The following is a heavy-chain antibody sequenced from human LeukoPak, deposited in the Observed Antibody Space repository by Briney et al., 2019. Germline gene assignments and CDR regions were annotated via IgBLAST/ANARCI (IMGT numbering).Heavy chain of an antibody. V-gene: IGHV3-48*01. D-gene: IGHD2-8*01. CDR3: ARDRCTNGVCYTFAY. CDR1: GFTFSSYS. CDR2: ISGSSTSI. J-gene: IGHJ4*02. Sequence: GGSLRLSCAASGFTFSSYSMNWVRQAPGEGLEWVSYISGSSTSIYHADSVKGRFTISRDNAKNSLYLQMNNLRAEDTAVYYCARDRCTNGVCYTFAYWGQGTLVTVSS.